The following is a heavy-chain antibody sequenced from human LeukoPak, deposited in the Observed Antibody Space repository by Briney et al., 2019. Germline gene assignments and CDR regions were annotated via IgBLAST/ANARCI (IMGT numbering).Heavy chain of an antibody. CDR3: ARVLRGYGDYGGL. D-gene: IGHD5-12*01. CDR1: GFTFSSYE. V-gene: IGHV3-48*03. Sequence: GGSLRLSCAASGFTFSSYEMSWLRQAPGKGLEWVSFISSSGSTIYYADSVKGRFTISRDNAKNSLYLQMNSLRAEDTAVYYCARVLRGYGDYGGLWGQGTLVTVSS. J-gene: IGHJ4*02. CDR2: ISSSGSTI.